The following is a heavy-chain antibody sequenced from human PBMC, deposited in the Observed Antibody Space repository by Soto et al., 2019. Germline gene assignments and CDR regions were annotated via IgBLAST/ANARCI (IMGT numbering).Heavy chain of an antibody. CDR2: ISGSSGST. Sequence: QPGGSLRLSCAASGFTFNNYAMSWVRQAPGKGLEWVSAISGSSGSTYYADSVKGRSTISRDNSKNTLYVHMNSLRAEDTAVYYCAKLGSPWLGPGALDYWGQGVLVTVSS. V-gene: IGHV3-23*01. CDR1: GFTFNNYA. D-gene: IGHD5-12*01. CDR3: AKLGSPWLGPGALDY. J-gene: IGHJ4*02.